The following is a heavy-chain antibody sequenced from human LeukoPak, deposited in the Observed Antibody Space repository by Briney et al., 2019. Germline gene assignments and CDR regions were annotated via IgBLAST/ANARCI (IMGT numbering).Heavy chain of an antibody. CDR1: GSTFTGYY. J-gene: IGHJ6*02. V-gene: IGHV1-2*02. CDR3: TRATSVVVPAADHYYYGMDV. D-gene: IGHD2-2*01. Sequence: GASVKVSCKASGSTFTGYYMHWVRQAPGQGLEWMGWINPNSGGTDYAQKFQGRVTMTRDTSLSTAYMELSRLRSGDTAVYYCTRATSVVVPAADHYYYGMDVWGQGTTVTVSS. CDR2: INPNSGGT.